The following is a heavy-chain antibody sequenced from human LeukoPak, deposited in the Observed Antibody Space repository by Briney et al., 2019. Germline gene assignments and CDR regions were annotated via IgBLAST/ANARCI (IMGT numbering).Heavy chain of an antibody. CDR1: GDSINYSRYY. Sequence: SETLSLTCAVSGDSINYSRYYWGWIRQAPGKGLEWLGLIYYSGSTSYNPSLKGRITMSVDTSKNQFSLKLRSVTAADTAVYYCARQGGYCSGGSCYSYYFDYWGQGTLVTVSS. V-gene: IGHV4-39*01. CDR3: ARQGGYCSGGSCYSYYFDY. CDR2: IYYSGST. D-gene: IGHD2-15*01. J-gene: IGHJ4*02.